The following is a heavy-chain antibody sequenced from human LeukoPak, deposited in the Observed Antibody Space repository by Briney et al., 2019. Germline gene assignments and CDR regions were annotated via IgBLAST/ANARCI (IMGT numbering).Heavy chain of an antibody. D-gene: IGHD1-26*01. CDR2: ICGSGGSI. Sequence: GGSLRLSCAASGFTFSSDAMSWVRQAPGKGLAWGSAICGSGGSIYYADSVKGRFTISRDNSKNTLYLQMNSLRDEDTAVYYCAKDWPGPSIVGAPGMFDYWGQGTLVTVSS. CDR3: AKDWPGPSIVGAPGMFDY. CDR1: GFTFSSDA. V-gene: IGHV3-23*01. J-gene: IGHJ4*02.